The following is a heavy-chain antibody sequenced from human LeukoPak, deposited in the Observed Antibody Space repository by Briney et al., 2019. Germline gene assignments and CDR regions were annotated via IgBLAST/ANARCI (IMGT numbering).Heavy chain of an antibody. Sequence: GESLKISCKGSGYSFTSYWIGWVRQMPGKGLEWMGIICPGDSDTRYSPSFQGQVTISADKSISTAYLQWSSLKASDTAMYYCARQYCGGDCYWNYFDYWGQGTLVTVSS. J-gene: IGHJ4*02. CDR3: ARQYCGGDCYWNYFDY. V-gene: IGHV5-51*01. CDR1: GYSFTSYW. D-gene: IGHD2-21*02. CDR2: ICPGDSDT.